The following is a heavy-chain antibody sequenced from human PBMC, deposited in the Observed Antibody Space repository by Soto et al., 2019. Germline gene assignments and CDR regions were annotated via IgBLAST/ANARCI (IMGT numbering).Heavy chain of an antibody. CDR2: IIPIFGTA. V-gene: IGHV1-69*13. D-gene: IGHD5-12*01. Sequence: ASVKVSCKASGGTFSSYAISWVRQAPGQGLEWMGGIIPIFGTASYAQKFQGRVTITADESTSTAYMELSSLRSEDTAVYYCARVVGNIVATIVGWFDPWGQGTLVTISS. CDR1: GGTFSSYA. CDR3: ARVVGNIVATIVGWFDP. J-gene: IGHJ5*02.